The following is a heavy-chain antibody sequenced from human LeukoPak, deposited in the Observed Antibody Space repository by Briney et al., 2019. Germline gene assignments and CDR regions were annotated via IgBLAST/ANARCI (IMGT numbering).Heavy chain of an antibody. CDR1: GFTFSGYW. CDR3: ARGESSPVY. J-gene: IGHJ4*02. CDR2: INTDGSDI. Sequence: PGGSLRLSCAASGFTFSGYWMHWVRQAPGKGLVWVSRINTDGSDISYADSVKGRFTISRDSAKNTLYLQINSLTVEDTAVYYCARGESSPVYWGQGTLVTVSS. D-gene: IGHD6-13*01. V-gene: IGHV3-74*01.